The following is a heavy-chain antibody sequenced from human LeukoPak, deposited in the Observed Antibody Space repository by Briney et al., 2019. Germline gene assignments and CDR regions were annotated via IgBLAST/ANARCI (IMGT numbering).Heavy chain of an antibody. CDR1: GYTFTNYD. Sequence: ASVKVSCKASGYTFTNYDINWVRQATGQGLERMGWMNPNSGNTGYAQKFQGRVTMTRNTSITTAYMELRSLRSEDTAVYYCARGSGSIWYNLWGQGTLVTVSS. CDR3: ARGSGSIWYNL. D-gene: IGHD6-13*01. J-gene: IGHJ4*02. V-gene: IGHV1-8*01. CDR2: MNPNSGNT.